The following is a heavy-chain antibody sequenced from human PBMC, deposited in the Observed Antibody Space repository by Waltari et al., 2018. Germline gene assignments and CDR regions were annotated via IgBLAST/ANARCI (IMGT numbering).Heavy chain of an antibody. Sequence: QVQLQQWGAGLLKPSETLSLTCAVYGGSFSGYYWSWIRQPPGKGLEWIGEINHSGSTNYNPALKSRVTISVDTSKNQFSLKLSSVTAADTAVYYCARVRGLRFLEWLPYYYYYMDVWGKGTTVTISS. CDR3: ARVRGLRFLEWLPYYYYYMDV. D-gene: IGHD3-3*01. CDR1: GGSFSGYY. CDR2: INHSGST. J-gene: IGHJ6*03. V-gene: IGHV4-34*01.